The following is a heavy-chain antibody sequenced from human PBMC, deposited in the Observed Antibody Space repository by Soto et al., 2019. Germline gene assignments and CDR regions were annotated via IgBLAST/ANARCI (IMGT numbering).Heavy chain of an antibody. Sequence: PSETLSLTCTVSGGSISSSSYYWGWIRQPPGKGLEWIGSIYYSGSTYYNPSLKSRVTISVDTSKNQFSLKLSSVTAADTAVYYCASPDDYGDYYMDVWGKGTTVTVSS. CDR1: GGSISSSSYY. CDR3: ASPDDYGDYYMDV. J-gene: IGHJ6*03. D-gene: IGHD4-17*01. CDR2: IYYSGST. V-gene: IGHV4-39*01.